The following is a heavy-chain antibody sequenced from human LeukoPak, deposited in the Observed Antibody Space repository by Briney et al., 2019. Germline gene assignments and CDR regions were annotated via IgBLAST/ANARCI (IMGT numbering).Heavy chain of an antibody. D-gene: IGHD3-10*01. J-gene: IGHJ4*02. CDR2: ITSNGATT. V-gene: IGHV3-64D*08. CDR3: VKDHYGSGDY. CDR1: GFTFSNYA. Sequence: GGSLRLSCSASGFTFSNYALHWIRQAPGKGPEYVSAITSNGATTYYADSVKGRFTISRDNSKNTLYLQMSSLRAEDTAVYYCVKDHYGSGDYWGQGTLVTVSS.